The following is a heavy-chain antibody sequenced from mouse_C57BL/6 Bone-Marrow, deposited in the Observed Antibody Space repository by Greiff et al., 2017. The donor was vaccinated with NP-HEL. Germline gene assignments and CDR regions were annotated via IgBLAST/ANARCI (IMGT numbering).Heavy chain of an antibody. CDR3: ARQLLLAWFAY. CDR2: ISSGGSYT. V-gene: IGHV5-6*01. J-gene: IGHJ3*01. D-gene: IGHD1-1*01. CDR1: GFTFSSYG. Sequence: EVQGVESGGDLVKPGGSLKLSCAASGFTFSSYGMSWVRQTPDKRLEWVATISSGGSYTYYPDSVKGRFTISRDNAKNTLYLQMSSLKSEDTAMYYCARQLLLAWFAYWGQGTLVTVSA.